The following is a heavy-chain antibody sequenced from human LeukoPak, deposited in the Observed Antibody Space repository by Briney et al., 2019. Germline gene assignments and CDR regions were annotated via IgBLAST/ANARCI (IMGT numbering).Heavy chain of an antibody. V-gene: IGHV3-21*01. CDR2: ISSSSSYI. J-gene: IGHJ4*02. Sequence: KSGGSLRLSCAASGFTFSSYGMNWVRQAPGKGLEWVSSISSSSSYIYYADSVKGRFTISRDNAKNSLYLQMNSLRAEDTAVYYCARVSAGTGYYFDYWGQGTLVTVSS. D-gene: IGHD6-13*01. CDR3: ARVSAGTGYYFDY. CDR1: GFTFSSYG.